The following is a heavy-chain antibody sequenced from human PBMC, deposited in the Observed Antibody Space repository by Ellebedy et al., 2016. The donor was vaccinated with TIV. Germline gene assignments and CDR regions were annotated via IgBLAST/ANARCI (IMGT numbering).Heavy chain of an antibody. Sequence: PGGSLRLSCAASGFTFSNYGMKWVRQAPGKVIEWVAYIGVGSGSDKYYADSVKGRFTISRDNAENSLYLQMNSLRVEYTAVYFCAREGAYASGHVEDWGQGTLVTVS. CDR3: AREGAYASGHVED. V-gene: IGHV3-48*03. D-gene: IGHD3-10*01. CDR1: GFTFSNYG. CDR2: IGVGSGSDK. J-gene: IGHJ1*01.